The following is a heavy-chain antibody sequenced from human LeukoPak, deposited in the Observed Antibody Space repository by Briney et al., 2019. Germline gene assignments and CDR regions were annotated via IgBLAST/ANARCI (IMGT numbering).Heavy chain of an antibody. Sequence: SETLSLTCTVSGYSISSTYHWGWIRQSPGKGLEWIGSISQSGSTYHNPSLKSRVTISVDTSKNQFSLKLNSVTAADTAVYYCARDGYDFWSGGFDPWGQGTLVTVPS. J-gene: IGHJ5*02. CDR2: ISQSGST. D-gene: IGHD3-3*01. CDR3: ARDGYDFWSGGFDP. CDR1: GYSISSTYH. V-gene: IGHV4-38-2*02.